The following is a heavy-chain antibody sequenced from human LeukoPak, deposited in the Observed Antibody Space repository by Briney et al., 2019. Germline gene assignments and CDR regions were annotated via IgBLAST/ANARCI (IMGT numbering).Heavy chain of an antibody. Sequence: GSLRLSCAASGFTFSSYSMNWVRQAPGKGLEWVSSISSSSSYIYYADSVKGRFTISRDNAKNSLYLQMNSLRAEDTAVYYCARVPTYGGHFDYWGQGTLVTVSS. V-gene: IGHV3-21*01. CDR2: ISSSSSYI. D-gene: IGHD4-23*01. CDR1: GFTFSSYS. CDR3: ARVPTYGGHFDY. J-gene: IGHJ4*02.